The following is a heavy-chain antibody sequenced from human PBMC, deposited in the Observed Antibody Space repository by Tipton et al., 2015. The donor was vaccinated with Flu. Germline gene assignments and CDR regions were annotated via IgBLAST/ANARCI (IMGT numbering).Heavy chain of an antibody. D-gene: IGHD1-26*01. CDR2: ISGDGGST. Sequence: AASGFTFDDYATHWVRQAPGKGLEWVSLISGDGGSTYYADSVKGRFTIPRDNSKNSLYLQMNSLRTEDTALYYCAKDTSSGSYYLHFQHWGQGTLVTVSS. J-gene: IGHJ1*01. V-gene: IGHV3-43*02. CDR1: GFTFDDYA. CDR3: AKDTSSGSYYLHFQH.